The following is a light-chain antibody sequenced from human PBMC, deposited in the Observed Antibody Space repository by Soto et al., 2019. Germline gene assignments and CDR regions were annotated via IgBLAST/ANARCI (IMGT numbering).Light chain of an antibody. CDR3: SSYAGSNNFV. Sequence: QSVRTQPPSASGSPGQSVTISCTGTSSDVGGYNYVSWYQQHPGKAPKLMIYEVSNRPSGVPDRFSGSKSGNTASLTVSGLQAEDEADYYCSSYAGSNNFVFGTGTKSPS. CDR2: EVS. CDR1: SSDVGGYNY. V-gene: IGLV2-8*01. J-gene: IGLJ1*01.